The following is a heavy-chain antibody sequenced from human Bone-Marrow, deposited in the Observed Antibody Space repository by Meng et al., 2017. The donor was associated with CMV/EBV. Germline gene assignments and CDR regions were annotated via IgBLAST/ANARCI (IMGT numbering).Heavy chain of an antibody. Sequence: TSYGISWVRQAPGQGLEWMGIINPSGGSTSYAQKFQGRVTMTRDTSTSTVYMELSSLRSEDTAVYYCARDLIVFGPITTGTTDAFDIWGQGTMVTVSS. J-gene: IGHJ3*02. V-gene: IGHV1-46*01. CDR2: INPSGGST. CDR3: ARDLIVFGPITTGTTDAFDI. D-gene: IGHD1-1*01. CDR1: TSYG.